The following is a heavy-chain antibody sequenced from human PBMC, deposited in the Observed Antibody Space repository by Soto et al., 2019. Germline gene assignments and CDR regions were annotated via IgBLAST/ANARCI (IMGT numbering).Heavy chain of an antibody. CDR1: GGSISSYY. CDR3: ARASGYDRGNWFDP. J-gene: IGHJ5*02. CDR2: IYYSGST. D-gene: IGHD5-12*01. V-gene: IGHV4-59*01. Sequence: QVQLQESGPGLVKPSETLSLTCTVSGGSISSYYWSWIRQPPGKGLEWIGYIYYSGSTNYNPSLKSRVTISVDTSKNQFSLKLSSVTAADTAVYYCARASGYDRGNWFDPWGQGTLVTVSS.